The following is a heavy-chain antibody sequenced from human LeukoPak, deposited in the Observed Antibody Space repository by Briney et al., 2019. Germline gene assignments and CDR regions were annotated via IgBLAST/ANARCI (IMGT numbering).Heavy chain of an antibody. CDR2: IYPVDSNT. CDR1: GSTFITYW. D-gene: IGHD3-22*01. Sequence: GGSLETSCQGSGSTFITYWFGWVRQLPGKGLEWTGIIYPVDSNTRYSPSFQGQVTISVDKSIHTADPRWNSLKVSDTATYYCVRHYDSTPYGTRNFMVYPDFWGQGTLVTVSS. CDR3: VRHYDSTPYGTRNFMVYPDF. J-gene: IGHJ4*02. V-gene: IGHV5-51*01.